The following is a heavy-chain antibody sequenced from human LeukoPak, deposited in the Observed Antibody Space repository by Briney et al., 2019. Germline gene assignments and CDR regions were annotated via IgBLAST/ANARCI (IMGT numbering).Heavy chain of an antibody. D-gene: IGHD3-9*01. V-gene: IGHV1-46*01. CDR1: GYTFTSYY. Sequence: ASVKVSCKASGYTFTSYYMHWVRQAPGQGLEWMGIINPSGGSTSYAQKFQGRVTMTRDTSTSIVYMELSSLRSEDTAVYYCARDTYYDILVADAFDIWGQGTMVTVSS. CDR3: ARDTYYDILVADAFDI. J-gene: IGHJ3*02. CDR2: INPSGGST.